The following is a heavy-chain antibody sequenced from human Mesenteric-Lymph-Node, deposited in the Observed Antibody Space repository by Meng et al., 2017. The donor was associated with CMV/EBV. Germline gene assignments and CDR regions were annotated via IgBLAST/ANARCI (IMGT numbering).Heavy chain of an antibody. J-gene: IGHJ6*02. CDR2: INPDGSSA. V-gene: IGHV3-74*01. CDR1: GFIFNNYW. Sequence: GESLKISCAASGFIFNNYWIHWVRQAPGTGLVWVSRINPDGSSANHADSVKGRFTISRDNANNILYLQMNSLRAEDTAVYYCARPTLYSYGFPTNHYYGMDVWGQGTTVTVSS. D-gene: IGHD5-18*01. CDR3: ARPTLYSYGFPTNHYYGMDV.